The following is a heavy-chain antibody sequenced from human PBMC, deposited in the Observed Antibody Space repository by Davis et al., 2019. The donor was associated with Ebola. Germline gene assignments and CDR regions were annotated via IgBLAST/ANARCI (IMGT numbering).Heavy chain of an antibody. CDR1: GYTFTSYG. V-gene: IGHV1-18*01. J-gene: IGHJ3*02. CDR3: ARRGGLEAFDI. Sequence: AASVKVSCKASGYTFTSYGISWVRQAPGQGLEWMGWISAYNGNTNYAQKLQGRVTMTRDTSTSTVYMELSSLRSEDTAVYYCARRGGLEAFDIWGQGTMVTVSS. CDR2: ISAYNGNT. D-gene: IGHD1-1*01.